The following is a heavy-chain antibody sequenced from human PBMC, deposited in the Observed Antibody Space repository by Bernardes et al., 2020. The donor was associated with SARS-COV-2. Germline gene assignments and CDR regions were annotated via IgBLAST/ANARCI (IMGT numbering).Heavy chain of an antibody. V-gene: IGHV4-34*01. CDR3: ARGRRVAARQGFYYYYAMDV. J-gene: IGHJ6*02. D-gene: IGHD6-6*01. CDR2: INHSGST. CDR1: GGSFSGYY. Sequence: SETLSLTCGVYGGSFSGYYWSWIRQPPGKGLEWIGEINHSGSTNYNPSLKSRVTISVDTSKNQFSLKLNSVTAADTAVYYCARGRRVAARQGFYYYYAMDVWGQGTTVTVSS.